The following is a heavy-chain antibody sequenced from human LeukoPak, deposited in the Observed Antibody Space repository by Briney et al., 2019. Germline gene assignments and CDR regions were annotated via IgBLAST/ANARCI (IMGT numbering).Heavy chain of an antibody. CDR1: GFSVSSNY. CDR2: IYSGGST. J-gene: IGHJ4*02. Sequence: GGSLRLSCAASGFSVSSNYMSWVRQAPGKGLEWVSVIYSGGSTYYADSVRGRFTISRDNAKNSLYLQMNSLRAEDTAVYYCARDADSGYRAYYFDYWGQGTLVTVSS. V-gene: IGHV3-66*01. D-gene: IGHD5-12*01. CDR3: ARDADSGYRAYYFDY.